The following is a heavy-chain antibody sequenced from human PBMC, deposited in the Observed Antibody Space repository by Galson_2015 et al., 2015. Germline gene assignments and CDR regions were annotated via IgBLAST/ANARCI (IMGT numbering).Heavy chain of an antibody. CDR3: ASGLTTDNDYGDNDY. Sequence: SLRLSCAASGFTVSSNYMSWVRQAPGKGLEWVSVIYSGGSTYYADSVKGRFTISRDNSKNTLYLQMNSLRAEDTAVHYCASGLTTDNDYGDNDYWGQGTLVTVSS. CDR2: IYSGGST. J-gene: IGHJ4*02. D-gene: IGHD4-17*01. V-gene: IGHV3-53*01. CDR1: GFTVSSNY.